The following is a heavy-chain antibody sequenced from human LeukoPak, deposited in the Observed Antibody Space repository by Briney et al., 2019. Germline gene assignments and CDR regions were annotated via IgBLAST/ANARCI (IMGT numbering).Heavy chain of an antibody. V-gene: IGHV1-2*02. CDR1: GYTFTGYY. J-gene: IGHJ4*02. CDR2: INPNSGGT. Sequence: ASVKVSCKASGYTFTGYYMHWVRQAPGQGLEWMGWINPNSGGTNYAQKFQGRVTMTRDTSISTAYLELSRLRSDDTAVYYCASNRRLGYCSSTSCLLEDWGQGTLSPSPQ. D-gene: IGHD2-2*01. CDR3: ASNRRLGYCSSTSCLLED.